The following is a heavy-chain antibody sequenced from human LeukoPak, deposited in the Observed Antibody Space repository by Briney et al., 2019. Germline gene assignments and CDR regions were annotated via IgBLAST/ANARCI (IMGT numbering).Heavy chain of an antibody. CDR3: AREGFVGAFTV. V-gene: IGHV3-21*01. J-gene: IGHJ4*02. CDR2: ISSSSSYI. CDR1: QFTFSSYT. Sequence: GGSLRLSCAASQFTFSSYTMNWVRQAPGKGLEWVSSISSSSSYIYYADSVKGRFTIFRDNAKNSLYLQMNSVRAEDTAVYYCAREGFVGAFTVWGQGTLVTVSS. D-gene: IGHD1-26*01.